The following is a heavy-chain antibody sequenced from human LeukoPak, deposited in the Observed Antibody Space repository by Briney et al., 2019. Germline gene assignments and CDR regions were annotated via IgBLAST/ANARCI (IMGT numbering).Heavy chain of an antibody. CDR1: GFTFSSYW. V-gene: IGHV3-48*04. D-gene: IGHD3-9*01. Sequence: GGSLRLSCAASGFTFSSYWMSWVRQAPGKGLEWVSYISSSSSTIYYADSVKGRFTIARDNAKNSLYLQMNSLRAEDTAVYYCASVPHYDTLTGYYEDFDSWGQGTLVTVSS. CDR2: ISSSSSTI. J-gene: IGHJ4*02. CDR3: ASVPHYDTLTGYYEDFDS.